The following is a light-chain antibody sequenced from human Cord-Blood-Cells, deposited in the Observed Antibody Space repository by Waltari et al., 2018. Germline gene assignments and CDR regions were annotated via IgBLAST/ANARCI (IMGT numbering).Light chain of an antibody. Sequence: QSALTQPPSASGSPGQSVTTSSTGPSSDVGGYNYVSWYHQHPGKAPKLMIYEVSKRPSGVPDRFSGSKSGNTASLTVSGLQAEDEADYYCSSYAGSNVVFGGGTKLTVL. J-gene: IGLJ2*01. V-gene: IGLV2-8*01. CDR3: SSYAGSNVV. CDR1: SSDVGGYNY. CDR2: EVS.